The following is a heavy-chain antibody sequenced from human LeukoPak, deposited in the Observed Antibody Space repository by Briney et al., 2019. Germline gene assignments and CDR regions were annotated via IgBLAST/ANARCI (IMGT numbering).Heavy chain of an antibody. CDR2: IHTSGIT. V-gene: IGHV4-4*07. D-gene: IGHD3-22*01. J-gene: IGHJ4*02. Sequence: PSETLSLTCTVSGGSITSYYWSWIRQPAGKGLEWIGRIHTSGITNYNPSLKSRVTMSGDTSKNEFSLKLSSVTAADTAVYYCARDRYYYDTSGYYYILDYWGQGTLVTVSS. CDR1: GGSITSYY. CDR3: ARDRYYYDTSGYYYILDY.